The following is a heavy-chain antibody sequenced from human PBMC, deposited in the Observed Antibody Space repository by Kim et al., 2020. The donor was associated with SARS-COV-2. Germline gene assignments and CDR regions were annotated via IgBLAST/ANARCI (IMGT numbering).Heavy chain of an antibody. CDR2: ISGGGVNK. J-gene: IGHJ6*02. CDR3: AKKVGIGDYNYFYYYAMDV. CDR1: GFTFDIYA. D-gene: IGHD4-17*01. Sequence: GGSLRLSCVASGFTFDIYAMRWVRQAPGKGLEWVSVISGGGVNKFYADSVRGRFTISRDNAKNTLYLQMNSLRDEDTAIYYCAKKVGIGDYNYFYYYAMDVWGQGTTVTVSS. V-gene: IGHV3-23*01.